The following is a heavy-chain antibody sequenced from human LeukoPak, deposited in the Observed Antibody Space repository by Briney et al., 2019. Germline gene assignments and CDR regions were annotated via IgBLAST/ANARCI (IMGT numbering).Heavy chain of an antibody. V-gene: IGHV1-2*02. Sequence: GASVKVSCKASGYTFTGYYMHWVRQAPGQGLEWMGWINPNSGGTNHAQKFQGRVTMTRDTSISTAYMELSRLRSDDTAVYYCARDRGNDFNSYFFDYWGQGILVTVSS. CDR1: GYTFTGYY. CDR3: ARDRGNDFNSYFFDY. CDR2: INPNSGGT. J-gene: IGHJ4*02. D-gene: IGHD2-21*02.